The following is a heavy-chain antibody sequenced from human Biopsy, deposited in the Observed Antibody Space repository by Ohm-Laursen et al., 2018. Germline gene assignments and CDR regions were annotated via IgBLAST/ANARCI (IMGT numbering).Heavy chain of an antibody. Sequence: ASVKVSCKTSGYPFTFYEINWVRQATGQGLEWLGWMNPNSGNTGSAQKFHDRVTMTMNTSINTAYLELSSLRSEDTAVYYCARFDNGFDKWGQGTLVTVSS. J-gene: IGHJ4*02. V-gene: IGHV1-8*01. D-gene: IGHD2-8*01. CDR3: ARFDNGFDK. CDR2: MNPNSGNT. CDR1: GYPFTFYE.